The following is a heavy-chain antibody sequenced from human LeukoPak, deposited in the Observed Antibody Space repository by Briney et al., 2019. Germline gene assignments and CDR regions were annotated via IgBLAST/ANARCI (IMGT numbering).Heavy chain of an antibody. V-gene: IGHV1-2*02. CDR2: INANSGGT. Sequence: ASVKVSCKASGYTFTGYYMHWLRQAPGQGLEWMGWINANSGGTNYAQKIQGRVTMTRDTSISTAYMEMSRLGSDDTVVYYNARGPDCSSTSCYYYYMDVWRKGTTVTVSS. D-gene: IGHD2-2*01. CDR1: GYTFTGYY. J-gene: IGHJ6*03. CDR3: ARGPDCSSTSCYYYYMDV.